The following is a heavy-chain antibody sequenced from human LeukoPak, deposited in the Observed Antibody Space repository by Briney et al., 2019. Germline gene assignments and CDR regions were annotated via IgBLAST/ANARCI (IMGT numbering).Heavy chain of an antibody. CDR3: ARARGVGATLVFFDY. V-gene: IGHV1-18*01. D-gene: IGHD1-26*01. J-gene: IGHJ4*02. Sequence: GASVKVSCKASGYTFTSYGISWVRQAPGQGLEWMGWISAYNGNTNYAQKLQGRVTMTTDTSTSTAYMELRSLRSDDTAVYYCARARGVGATLVFFDYWGQGTLVTVSS. CDR1: GYTFTSYG. CDR2: ISAYNGNT.